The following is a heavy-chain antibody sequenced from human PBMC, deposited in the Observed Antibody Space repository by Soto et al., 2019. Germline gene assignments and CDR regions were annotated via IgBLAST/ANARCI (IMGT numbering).Heavy chain of an antibody. V-gene: IGHV4-39*07. J-gene: IGHJ4*02. CDR3: ARVGDYASY. Sequence: SETLSLTCTVSGGSISSTNYYWGWIRQPPGKGLEWIGTIYYTASTYYNPSLKSRVTISVDTSKNQFSLKLSSVTAADTAVYYCARVGDYASYWGQGTLVTVSS. D-gene: IGHD4-17*01. CDR2: IYYTAST. CDR1: GGSISSTNYY.